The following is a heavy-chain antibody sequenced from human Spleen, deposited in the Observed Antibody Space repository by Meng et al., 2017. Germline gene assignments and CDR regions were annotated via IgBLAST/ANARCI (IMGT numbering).Heavy chain of an antibody. CDR3: ARSSGWSPENYFDY. D-gene: IGHD6-19*01. J-gene: IGHJ4*02. V-gene: IGHV3-74*01. Sequence: GESLKISCAASGFTFSTYWMHWVRQAPGKGLVWVSRIYSDGSTTTYADSVKGRFTISRDNAKNTLYLQMNSLRADDMAVYYCARSSGWSPENYFDYWGQGTLVTVSS. CDR2: IYSDGSTT. CDR1: GFTFSTYW.